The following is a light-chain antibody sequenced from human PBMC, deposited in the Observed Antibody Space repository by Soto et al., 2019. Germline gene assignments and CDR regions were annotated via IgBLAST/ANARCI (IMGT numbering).Light chain of an antibody. J-gene: IGLJ2*01. Sequence: QAVVTQPPSVSGAPGQRVTISCTGSSTNIGAGYDVHWYQQLPGTPPNLLIYANTNRPSGVPDRFSGSKSGTSASLAISGLQAEDEADYSCQAYDSSLSGSVVFGGGTKLTVL. V-gene: IGLV1-40*01. CDR2: ANT. CDR1: STNIGAGYD. CDR3: QAYDSSLSGSVV.